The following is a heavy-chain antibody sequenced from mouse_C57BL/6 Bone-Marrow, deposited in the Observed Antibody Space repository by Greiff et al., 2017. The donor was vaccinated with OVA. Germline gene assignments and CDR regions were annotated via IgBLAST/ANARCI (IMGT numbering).Heavy chain of an antibody. V-gene: IGHV1-26*01. CDR2: INPNNGGT. CDR1: GYTFTDYY. D-gene: IGHD1-1*01. J-gene: IGHJ4*01. Sequence: EVQLQQSGPELVKPGASVKISCKASGYTFTDYYMNWVKQSHGKSLEWIGDINPNNGGTSYNQEFKGKATLTVDKSSSTAYMELRSLTSEDSAVYYCARIYYGSSYYAMDYWGQGTSVTVSS. CDR3: ARIYYGSSYYAMDY.